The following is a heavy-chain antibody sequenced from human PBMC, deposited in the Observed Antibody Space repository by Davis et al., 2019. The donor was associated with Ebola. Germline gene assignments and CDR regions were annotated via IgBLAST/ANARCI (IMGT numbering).Heavy chain of an antibody. J-gene: IGHJ4*02. D-gene: IGHD6-19*01. Sequence: GGSLRLSCAVSGFTFSSYSMNWVRQAPGKGLEWVSYIRTSGSTKYYADSVKGRFSISRDNSKNTLYLQMKSLRAEDTAVYYCAKRGERQWLPLDYWGQGTLVTVSS. CDR1: GFTFSSYS. CDR2: IRTSGSTK. CDR3: AKRGERQWLPLDY. V-gene: IGHV3-48*01.